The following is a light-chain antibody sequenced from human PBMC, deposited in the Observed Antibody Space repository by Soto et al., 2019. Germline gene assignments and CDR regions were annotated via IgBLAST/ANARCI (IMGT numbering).Light chain of an antibody. CDR2: DAS. Sequence: DLQLTQSPSSLSASVGDRVSITCQASQDINRYLNWYQQKPGKAPKLLIYDASNLQTGVPSRFSGSGSETSFTLIISSLQPEDIATYYCQQYVDDIRTFGGGTKVE. J-gene: IGKJ4*01. CDR1: QDINRY. CDR3: QQYVDDIRT. V-gene: IGKV1-33*01.